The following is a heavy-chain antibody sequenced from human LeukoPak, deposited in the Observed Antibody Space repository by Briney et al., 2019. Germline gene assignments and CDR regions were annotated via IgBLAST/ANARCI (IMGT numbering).Heavy chain of an antibody. CDR3: AKEGYNYFDY. D-gene: IGHD5-24*01. CDR2: IKQDETEK. Sequence: PGGSLRLSCTASGFTFSNFWMGWVRQAPGKGLEWVANIKQDETEKFYLGSVKGRFTISRDNAKNSLYLQMNSLRAEDTAVYYCAKEGYNYFDYWGQGTLVTVSS. J-gene: IGHJ4*02. V-gene: IGHV3-7*03. CDR1: GFTFSNFW.